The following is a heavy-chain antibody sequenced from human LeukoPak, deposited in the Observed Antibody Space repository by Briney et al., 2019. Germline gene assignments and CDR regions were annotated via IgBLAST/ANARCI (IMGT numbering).Heavy chain of an antibody. Sequence: GASVKVSCKTSGYVFTAYYIHWVRQAPGQGLEWLGFVKPDTGATNSAQQFQGRVTMTRDTSISTAYMELSRLRSDDTAVYYCARGVGRGYSYGRPLNWFDPWGQGTLVTVSS. CDR2: VKPDTGAT. CDR1: GYVFTAYY. D-gene: IGHD5-18*01. V-gene: IGHV1-2*02. CDR3: ARGVGRGYSYGRPLNWFDP. J-gene: IGHJ5*02.